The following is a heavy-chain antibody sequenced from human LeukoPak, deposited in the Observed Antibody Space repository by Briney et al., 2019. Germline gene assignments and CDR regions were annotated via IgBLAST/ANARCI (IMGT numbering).Heavy chain of an antibody. CDR3: VRDGEGVAISVNYWFDP. J-gene: IGHJ5*02. D-gene: IGHD3-10*01. Sequence: ASVKVSCKASGFTFTSYDINWVRQTTGQGLEWXXXXXPNNGNTGYAXXXXXXXXXTRDTSISTAYMELRSLRSEDTAMYYCVRDGEGVAISVNYWFDPWGQGTLVTVSS. CDR1: GFTFTSYD. V-gene: IGHV1-8*01. CDR2: XXPNNGNT.